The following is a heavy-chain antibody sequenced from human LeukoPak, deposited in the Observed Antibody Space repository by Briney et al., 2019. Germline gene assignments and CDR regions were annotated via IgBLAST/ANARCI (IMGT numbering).Heavy chain of an antibody. V-gene: IGHV4-39*02. CDR1: GGSISSSSYY. CDR2: IYYSWST. Sequence: PSETLSLTCTVSGGSISSSSYYWGWIRQPPGKGLEWIGSIYYSWSTYYNPSLKSRVTISVDTSKNQFSLKLSSVTAADTAVYYCAREGIPTGDFDYWGQGTLVTVSS. CDR3: AREGIPTGDFDY. D-gene: IGHD4-17*01. J-gene: IGHJ4*02.